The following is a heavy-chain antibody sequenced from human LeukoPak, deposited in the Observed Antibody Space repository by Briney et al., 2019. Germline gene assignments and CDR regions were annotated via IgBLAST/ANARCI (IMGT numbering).Heavy chain of an antibody. J-gene: IGHJ4*02. CDR2: IRYDGTNK. V-gene: IGHV3-30*02. D-gene: IGHD2-2*01. CDR3: AKDRESNIVLVPAAVDY. CDR1: GFIFSSYG. Sequence: GGSLRLSCAASGFIFSSYGMHWVRQAPGKGLEWVAFIRYDGTNKYYADSVKGRFTISRDNSKNTLYLQMNSLRAEDTAVYYCAKDRESNIVLVPAAVDYWGQGTLVTVSS.